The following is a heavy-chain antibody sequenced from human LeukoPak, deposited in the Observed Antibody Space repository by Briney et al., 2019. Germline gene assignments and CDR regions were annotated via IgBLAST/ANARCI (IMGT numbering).Heavy chain of an antibody. J-gene: IGHJ4*02. V-gene: IGHV3-30-3*01. D-gene: IGHD6-13*01. CDR1: GFTFSSYA. Sequence: PGGSLRLSCAASGFTFSSYAMHWVRQAPGKGLEWVAVISYDGSNKYYADSVKGRFTISRDNSKNTLYLQMNSLRAEDTAVYYCARDSSSSGYWGQGTLVTVSS. CDR3: ARDSSSSGY. CDR2: ISYDGSNK.